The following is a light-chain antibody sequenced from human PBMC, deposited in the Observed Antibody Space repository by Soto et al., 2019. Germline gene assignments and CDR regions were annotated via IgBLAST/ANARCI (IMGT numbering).Light chain of an antibody. Sequence: EIVLTQSPATLSVSPGEGATLSCRASQSVSSGLAWYQQKPGQAPRLLIYGTSTRGTGIPARFSGSGYGTDFTLTISSLQSEDFAVYYWQQYNTWPVTFGGGTKVEIK. CDR1: QSVSSG. V-gene: IGKV3-15*01. CDR3: QQYNTWPVT. CDR2: GTS. J-gene: IGKJ4*01.